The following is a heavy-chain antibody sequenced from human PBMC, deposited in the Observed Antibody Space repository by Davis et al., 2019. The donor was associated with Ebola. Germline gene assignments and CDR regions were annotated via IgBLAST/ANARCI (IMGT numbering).Heavy chain of an antibody. Sequence: SSVNVSCKASSYTFTSYAISWVRQAPGQGLEWMGGIIPILGIANYAQKFQGRVTITADESTSTAYMELSSLRSEDTAVYYCASGLVRGESYWYFDLWGRGTLVTVSS. D-gene: IGHD6-6*01. J-gene: IGHJ2*01. CDR3: ASGLVRGESYWYFDL. CDR1: SYTFTSYA. V-gene: IGHV1-69*10. CDR2: IIPILGIA.